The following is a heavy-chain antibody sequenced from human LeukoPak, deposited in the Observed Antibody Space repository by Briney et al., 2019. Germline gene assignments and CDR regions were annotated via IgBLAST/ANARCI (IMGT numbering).Heavy chain of an antibody. CDR1: GYTFTSYG. CDR3: ARDSSSYFYYGMDV. V-gene: IGHV1-18*01. J-gene: IGHJ6*02. CDR2: ISAYNGNT. Sequence: ASVKVSCKASGYTFTSYGISWVRQAPGQGLEWMGWISAYNGNTNYAQKLQGRVTMTTDTSTSTAYMELRSLRSDDTAVYYCARDSSSYFYYGMDVWGQGTTVTVFS.